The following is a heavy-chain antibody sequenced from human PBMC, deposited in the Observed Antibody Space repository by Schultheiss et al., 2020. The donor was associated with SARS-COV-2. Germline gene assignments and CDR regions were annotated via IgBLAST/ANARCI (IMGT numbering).Heavy chain of an antibody. J-gene: IGHJ4*02. CDR1: GVIVSSNY. V-gene: IGHV3-7*03. D-gene: IGHD5-18*01. CDR2: IKQDGSEK. CDR3: TRRIASYGFDY. Sequence: GGSLRLSCVVSGVIVSSNYMTWVRQAPGKGLEWVANIKQDGSEKYYVDSVKGRFTISRDNAKNSLYLQMNSLRAEDTAVYYCTRRIASYGFDYWGQGTLVTVSS.